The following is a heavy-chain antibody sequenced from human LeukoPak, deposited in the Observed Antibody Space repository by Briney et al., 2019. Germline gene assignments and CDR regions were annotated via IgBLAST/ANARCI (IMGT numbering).Heavy chain of an antibody. CDR1: GFTFSSYA. V-gene: IGHV3-23*01. Sequence: PGGSLRLSCAASGFTFSSYAMSWVRQAPGKGLEWVSAISGSGGSTYYAGSVRGRFTISRDNAKNSLYLQMNSLRAEDTAVYYCVRDNPRCCGVVPANIDDYWGQGTLVTVSS. J-gene: IGHJ4*02. CDR2: ISGSGGST. D-gene: IGHD2-15*01. CDR3: VRDNPRCCGVVPANIDDY.